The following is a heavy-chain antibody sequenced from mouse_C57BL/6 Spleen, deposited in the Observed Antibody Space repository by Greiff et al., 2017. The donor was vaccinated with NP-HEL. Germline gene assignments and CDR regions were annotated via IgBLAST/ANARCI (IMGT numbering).Heavy chain of an antibody. CDR3: ARDEENGYYVYYFDY. J-gene: IGHJ2*01. CDR2: ISDGGSYT. V-gene: IGHV5-4*01. CDR1: GFTFSSYA. Sequence: EVKLMESGGGLVKPGGSLKLSRAASGFTFSSYAMSWVRQTLEKRLEWVATISDGGSYTYYPDNVKGRFTISRDNAKNNLYLQMSHLKSEDTAMYYCARDEENGYYVYYFDYWGQGTTLTVSS. D-gene: IGHD2-3*01.